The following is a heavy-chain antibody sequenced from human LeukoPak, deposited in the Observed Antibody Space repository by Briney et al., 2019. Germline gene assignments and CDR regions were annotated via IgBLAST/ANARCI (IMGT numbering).Heavy chain of an antibody. CDR3: ARDDTNIVATGDPDY. D-gene: IGHD5-12*01. V-gene: IGHV3-30*01. CDR1: GFTFSSYA. Sequence: GGSLRLSCAASGFTFSSYAMHWVRQAPGKGLEWVAVISYDGSNKYYADSVKGRFTISRDNSKNTLYLQMNSPRAEDTAVYYCARDDTNIVATGDPDYWGQGTLVTVSS. CDR2: ISYDGSNK. J-gene: IGHJ4*02.